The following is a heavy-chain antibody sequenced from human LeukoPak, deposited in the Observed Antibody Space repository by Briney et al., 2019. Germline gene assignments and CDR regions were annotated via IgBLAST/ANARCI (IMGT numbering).Heavy chain of an antibody. V-gene: IGHV4-30-2*01. CDR3: ARGSPAGSYDY. Sequence: SQTLSLTCTVSGGSTSRGGYYWSWIRQPPGKGLEWIGYIYHGGSTYYNPSLKNRVTISVERSKNQISLKLSSVTAADTAVYYCARGSPAGSYDYWGQGTLVTVSS. D-gene: IGHD6-13*01. J-gene: IGHJ4*02. CDR2: IYHGGST. CDR1: GGSTSRGGYY.